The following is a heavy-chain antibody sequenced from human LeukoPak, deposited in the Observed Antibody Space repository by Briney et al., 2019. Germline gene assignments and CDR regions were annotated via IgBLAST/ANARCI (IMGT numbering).Heavy chain of an antibody. CDR2: IIPIFGTA. J-gene: IGHJ6*02. CDR1: GGTFSSYA. Sequence: SVNVSCKASGGTFSSYAISWVRQAPGQGLEWMGGIIPIFGTANYAQKFQGRVTITADESTSTAYMELSSLRSEDTAVYYCARAAATPFYYYYGMDVWGQGTTVTVSS. V-gene: IGHV1-69*01. D-gene: IGHD2-15*01. CDR3: ARAAATPFYYYYGMDV.